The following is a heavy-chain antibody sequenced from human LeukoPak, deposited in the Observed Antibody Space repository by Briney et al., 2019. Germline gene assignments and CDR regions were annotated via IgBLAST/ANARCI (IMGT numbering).Heavy chain of an antibody. Sequence: ASVKVSCKASGYTFTGYYMHWVRQAPGQGLECMGWINPNSGGTNYAQKFQGRVTMTRDTSISTAYMELSRLRSDDTAVYYYARAGFPRSTAYNWFDPWGQGTLVTVSS. J-gene: IGHJ5*02. CDR2: INPNSGGT. D-gene: IGHD2-2*01. CDR3: ARAGFPRSTAYNWFDP. CDR1: GYTFTGYY. V-gene: IGHV1-2*02.